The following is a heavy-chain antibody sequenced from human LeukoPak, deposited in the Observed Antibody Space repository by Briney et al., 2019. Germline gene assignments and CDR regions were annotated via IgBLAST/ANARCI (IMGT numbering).Heavy chain of an antibody. D-gene: IGHD5-18*01. V-gene: IGHV1-69*05. J-gene: IGHJ3*02. CDR3: ARDGLQLWNAFDI. CDR1: GGTFSSYA. CDR2: IITIFGTA. Sequence: SVKVSCKASGGTFSSYAISWVRQAPGQGLEWMGGIITIFGTANYAQKFQGRVTITTDESTSTAYMELSSLRSEDTAVYYCARDGLQLWNAFDISGQGTMVTVSS.